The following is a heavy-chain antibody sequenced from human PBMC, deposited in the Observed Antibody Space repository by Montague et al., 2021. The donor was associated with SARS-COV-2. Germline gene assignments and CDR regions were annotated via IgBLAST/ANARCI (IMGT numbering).Heavy chain of an antibody. D-gene: IGHD1-26*01. J-gene: IGHJ4*02. V-gene: IGHV4-34*01. CDR3: ARRLLSGSFYLVLDY. CDR2: INHSGST. Sequence: SETLSLTCAVYGGSFSSYCWSWIRQPPGKGLEWIGEINHSGSTNYNPSLKSRVTISVDTSKNQFSLKLSSVTAADTAVYYCARRLLSGSFYLVLDYWGQGTLVTVSS. CDR1: GGSFSSYC.